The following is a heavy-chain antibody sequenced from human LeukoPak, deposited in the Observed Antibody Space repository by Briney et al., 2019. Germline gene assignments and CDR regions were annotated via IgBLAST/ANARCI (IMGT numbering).Heavy chain of an antibody. CDR3: ARGGELWFGGPIDAFDI. CDR2: IYHSGST. V-gene: IGHV4-4*02. J-gene: IGHJ3*02. Sequence: SGTLSLTCAVSGGSISSSNWWSWVRQPPGKGLEWIGEIYHSGSTNYNPSLKSRVTISVDKSKNQFSLKLSSVTAADTAVYYCARGGELWFGGPIDAFDIWGQGTMVTVSS. CDR1: GGSISSSNW. D-gene: IGHD3-10*01.